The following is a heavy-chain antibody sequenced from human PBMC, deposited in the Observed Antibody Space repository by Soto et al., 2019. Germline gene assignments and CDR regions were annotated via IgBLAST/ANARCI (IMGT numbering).Heavy chain of an antibody. CDR2: IIPIFGTA. V-gene: IGHV1-69*12. Sequence: QVQLVQSGAEVKKPGSSVKVSCKASGGTFSSYAISWVRQAPGQGLEWMGGIIPIFGTANYAQKFQGRVTITADDATSTAYMELNSLRSEDTAVYYCASHGINGPWVYYYGMDVWGQGTTVTVSS. CDR3: ASHGINGPWVYYYGMDV. CDR1: GGTFSSYA. J-gene: IGHJ6*02. D-gene: IGHD1-20*01.